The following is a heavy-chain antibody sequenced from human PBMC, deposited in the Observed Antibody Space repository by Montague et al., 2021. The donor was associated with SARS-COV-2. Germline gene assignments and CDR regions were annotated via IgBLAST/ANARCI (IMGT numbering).Heavy chain of an antibody. CDR3: ARGRRILLWFGELLSGGDYYGMDV. CDR1: GGSFSGYY. V-gene: IGHV4-34*01. Sequence: SDTLSLTCAVYGGSFSGYYWSWIRQPPGKGLEWIGEINHSGSTNYKPSLKSRVTISVDTSKNQFSLKLSSVTAADTAVYYCARGRRILLWFGELLSGGDYYGMDVWGQGTTVTVSS. J-gene: IGHJ6*02. CDR2: INHSGST. D-gene: IGHD3-10*01.